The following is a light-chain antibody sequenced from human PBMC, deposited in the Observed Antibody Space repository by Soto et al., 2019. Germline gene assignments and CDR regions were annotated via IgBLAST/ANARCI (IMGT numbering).Light chain of an antibody. Sequence: DSQMTQSPSSLSASVGDRVTITCRASQGIRNDLGWYQQKPGKVPKLLIFAASTLQSGVPSRFSGSGSGTDFTLTISSLQPEDVATYYCQKYNSAPLTFGGGTKVDIK. CDR3: QKYNSAPLT. J-gene: IGKJ4*01. V-gene: IGKV1-27*01. CDR1: QGIRND. CDR2: AAS.